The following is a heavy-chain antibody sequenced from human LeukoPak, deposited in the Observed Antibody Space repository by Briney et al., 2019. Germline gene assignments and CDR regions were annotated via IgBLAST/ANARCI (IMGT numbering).Heavy chain of an antibody. D-gene: IGHD6-13*01. CDR1: GYTFTSYD. J-gene: IGHJ6*03. V-gene: IGHV1-8*01. CDR2: MNPNSGNT. CDR3: ARDARIAAAYQPGGEDYMDV. Sequence: PSASVKVSCKASGYTFTSYDINWVRQATGQGLEWMGWMNPNSGNTGYAQKFQGRVTMTRNTSISTAYMELSSLRSEDTAVYYCARDARIAAAYQPGGEDYMDVWGKGTTVTVSS.